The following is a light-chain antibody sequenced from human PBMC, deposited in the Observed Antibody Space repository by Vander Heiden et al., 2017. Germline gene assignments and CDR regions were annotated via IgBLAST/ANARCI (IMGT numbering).Light chain of an antibody. V-gene: IGLV1-51*01. CDR3: GTWDSSLSNAV. J-gene: IGLJ1*01. CDR2: DNN. Sequence: QSVLTQPPSVSAAPGQQVTISCSGSSSTIGKNYVSWYQQVPGTAPKLLIYDNNKRPSGIPDRFSGSKSGTSATLGITGLQTGDEADYYCGTWDSSLSNAVFGTGTKVTVL. CDR1: SSTIGKNY.